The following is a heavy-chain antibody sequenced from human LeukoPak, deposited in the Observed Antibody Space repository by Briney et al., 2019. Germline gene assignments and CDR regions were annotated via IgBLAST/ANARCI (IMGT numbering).Heavy chain of an antibody. V-gene: IGHV4-39*07. CDR3: AREGGSYGGDFDY. D-gene: IGHD1-26*01. J-gene: IGHJ4*02. CDR2: IYYSGST. Sequence: PSETLSLTCTVSGGSISSSSYYWGWIRKPTGKGLEWMGSIYYSGSTYYKPSLKSRVTISVDTSKNQFSLKLSSVTAADTAVYYCAREGGSYGGDFDYWGQGTLVTVSS. CDR1: GGSISSSSYY.